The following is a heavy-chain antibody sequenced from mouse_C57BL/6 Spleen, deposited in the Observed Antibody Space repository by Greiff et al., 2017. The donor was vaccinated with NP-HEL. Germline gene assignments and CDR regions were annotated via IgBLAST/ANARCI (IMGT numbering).Heavy chain of an antibody. V-gene: IGHV1-54*01. CDR1: GYAFTNYL. CDR3: ARRPDY. Sequence: QVQLQQSGAELVRPGTSVKVSCKASGYAFTNYLIEWVKQRPGQGLDWIGVINPGSGGTNYNEQFKGKATLTADKSSSTAYRQLSSLTSEDSSVYFCARRPDYWGQGTTLTVSS. J-gene: IGHJ2*01. CDR2: INPGSGGT.